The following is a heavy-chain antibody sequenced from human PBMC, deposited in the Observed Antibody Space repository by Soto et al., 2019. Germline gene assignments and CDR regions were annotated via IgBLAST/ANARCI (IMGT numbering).Heavy chain of an antibody. CDR1: GFTFSSYA. Sequence: PGGSLRLSCAASGFTFSSYAMNWVRQAPGKGLEWVSTLSGRDSATFYADSVKGRFTISRDNSKSTLYLQMDSLRAEDTAVYYCAKHWSYGNHYFHYWGQGTLVTVSS. CDR3: AKHWSYGNHYFHY. CDR2: LSGRDSAT. D-gene: IGHD3-10*01. J-gene: IGHJ4*02. V-gene: IGHV3-23*01.